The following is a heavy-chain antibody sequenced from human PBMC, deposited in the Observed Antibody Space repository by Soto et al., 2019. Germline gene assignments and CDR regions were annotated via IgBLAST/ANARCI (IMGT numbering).Heavy chain of an antibody. CDR2: ISAYNGNT. V-gene: IGHV1-18*04. CDR1: GDTFTSYG. D-gene: IGHD2-2*01. J-gene: IGHJ3*02. Sequence: ASVKVSCKASGDTFTSYGISWVRQAPGQGLEWMGWISAYNGNTNYAQKLQGRVTMTTDTSTSTAYMELRSLRSDDTAVYYCARGYCSIPSFPIRSKYAFDIWGQGTMVTVSS. CDR3: ARGYCSIPSFPIRSKYAFDI.